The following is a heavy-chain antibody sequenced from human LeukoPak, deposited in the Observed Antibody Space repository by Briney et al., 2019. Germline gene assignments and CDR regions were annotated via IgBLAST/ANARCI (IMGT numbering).Heavy chain of an antibody. CDR3: ARASGGSGTSFYYYAMDI. CDR2: IYYSGST. V-gene: IGHV4-31*03. D-gene: IGHD3-10*01. Sequence: SETLSLTCTVSGGSISSGGYYWSWIRQHPGEGLEWIGYIYYSGSTCYNPSLKSRVTISVDTSKNQFSLKLSSVTAADTAVYYCARASGGSGTSFYYYAMDIWGQGTTVTVAS. J-gene: IGHJ6*02. CDR1: GGSISSGGYY.